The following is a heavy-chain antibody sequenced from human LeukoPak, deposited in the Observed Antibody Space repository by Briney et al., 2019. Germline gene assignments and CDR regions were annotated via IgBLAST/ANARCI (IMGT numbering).Heavy chain of an antibody. J-gene: IGHJ4*02. Sequence: GESLKISCKGSGYSFTSYWIGWVRQMPGKGLEGRGIIYPGDSDTRYSPSFQGQVTISADKSISTAYLQWSSLKASDTAMYYCARHPPDYDILTGAPDYWGQGTLVTVSS. CDR2: IYPGDSDT. CDR1: GYSFTSYW. CDR3: ARHPPDYDILTGAPDY. D-gene: IGHD3-9*01. V-gene: IGHV5-51*01.